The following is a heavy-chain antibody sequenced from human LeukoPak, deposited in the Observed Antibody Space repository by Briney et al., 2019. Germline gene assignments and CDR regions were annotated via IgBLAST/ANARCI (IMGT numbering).Heavy chain of an antibody. J-gene: IGHJ4*02. CDR1: GXTFRSYE. CDR2: ISSSGSTM. V-gene: IGHV3-48*03. CDR3: ATYYDSAGFDFDY. D-gene: IGHD3-22*01. Sequence: PGGSLRLSCAASGXTFRSYEVNWVRQAPGKGLEWVLYISSSGSTMYYADSVKGRFTISRDNAKNSLYLQMNSLRAEDTAVYYCATYYDSAGFDFDYWGQGTLVTVSS.